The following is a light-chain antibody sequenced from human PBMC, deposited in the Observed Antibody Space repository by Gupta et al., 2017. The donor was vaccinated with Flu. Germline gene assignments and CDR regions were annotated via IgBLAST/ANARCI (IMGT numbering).Light chain of an antibody. CDR1: RSNIGCNY. CDR2: RSD. J-gene: IGLJ3*02. V-gene: IGLV1-47*01. CDR3: VTWDDSLDGWV. Sequence: QSVLPQPPSVSGTPGQGVTISCSGTRSNIGCNYGHWYQQLPGAAPRLLIYRSDQRPSGVPDRFSGSKSGTSASLAISGLRAEDEADYYCVTWDDSLDGWVFGGGTKLTVL.